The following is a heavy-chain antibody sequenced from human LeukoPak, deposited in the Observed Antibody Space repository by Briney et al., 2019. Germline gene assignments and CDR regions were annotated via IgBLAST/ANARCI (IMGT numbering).Heavy chain of an antibody. CDR1: GYTFNTYG. Sequence: GASVKVSCKASGYTFNTYGVIWVRQAPGKGFEWLGWISGQHGKTTYAQKFQDRVIMTTDTSTSTAYMELRSLTSDDTGVYYCARVDAREPITIFVPTRGNWFDPWGQGTLVTVSS. CDR3: ARVDAREPITIFVPTRGNWFDP. V-gene: IGHV1-18*01. CDR2: ISGQHGKT. J-gene: IGHJ5*02. D-gene: IGHD3-3*01.